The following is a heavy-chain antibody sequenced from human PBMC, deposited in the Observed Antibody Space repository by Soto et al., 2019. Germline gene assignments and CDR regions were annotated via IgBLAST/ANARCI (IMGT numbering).Heavy chain of an antibody. CDR3: AKASSAQVYYYYGMDV. CDR2: ISYDGSNK. V-gene: IGHV3-30*18. J-gene: IGHJ6*02. CDR1: GFTFSNFA. D-gene: IGHD3-10*01. Sequence: QVQLVESGGGVVQPGRSLRLSCAASGFTFSNFAMHWVRQAPGKGLEWVAVISYDGSNKYHTDSVKGRFTLSRDNSKNTLYVQMNSLRTEDTAVYYCAKASSAQVYYYYGMDVWGQGTTVTVSS.